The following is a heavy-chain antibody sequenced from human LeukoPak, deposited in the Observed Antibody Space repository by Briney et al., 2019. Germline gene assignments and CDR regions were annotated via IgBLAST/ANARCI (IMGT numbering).Heavy chain of an antibody. CDR2: IYYGGST. Sequence: SETLSLTCTVSGGSISSYYWSWIRQPPGKGLEWIGYIYYGGSTNYNPSLKSRVTISVDRSKNQFSLKLSSVTAADTAVYYCARDRKLEGFDYWGQGTLVTVSS. J-gene: IGHJ4*02. D-gene: IGHD1-1*01. V-gene: IGHV4-59*01. CDR3: ARDRKLEGFDY. CDR1: GGSISSYY.